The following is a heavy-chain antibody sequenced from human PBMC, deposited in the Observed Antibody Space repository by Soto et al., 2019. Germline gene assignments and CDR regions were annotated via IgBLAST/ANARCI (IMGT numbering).Heavy chain of an antibody. CDR1: VYTFTSYD. CDR2: MNPNSGNT. D-gene: IGHD3-16*01. Sequence: QVQLGQSGAEVKKPGASVKVSCKASVYTFTSYDINWVRLATGQGLEWMGWMNPNSGNTAYAQKFQGRVTMTRNTYISTAYMELSSLRSEETAVYYCARLKQDYAVAWGQGTLVTVSS. CDR3: ARLKQDYAVA. V-gene: IGHV1-8*01. J-gene: IGHJ5*02.